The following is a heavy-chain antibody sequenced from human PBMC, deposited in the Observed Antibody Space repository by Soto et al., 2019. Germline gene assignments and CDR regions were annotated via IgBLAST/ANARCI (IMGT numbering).Heavy chain of an antibody. CDR2: SIPILGRA. Sequence: QVQLVQSGTEVKKPGSSVAVSCQASAGTFNNHSLSWVRQAPGQGLEWMGRSIPILGRADYSQKFQGTLTLTVDKSTSTADMELSSLTSEDTAVYYCVIDLGYFDFWGQGTLVTVSS. D-gene: IGHD2-15*01. J-gene: IGHJ4*02. CDR3: VIDLGYFDF. V-gene: IGHV1-69*02. CDR1: AGTFNNHS.